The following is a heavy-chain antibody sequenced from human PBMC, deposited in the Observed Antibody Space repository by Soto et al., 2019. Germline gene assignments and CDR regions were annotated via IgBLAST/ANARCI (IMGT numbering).Heavy chain of an antibody. V-gene: IGHV1-18*04. CDR2: ISAYNGKT. J-gene: IGHJ4*02. CDR1: GYTFTSYG. CDR3: ARDKEVTYCGGDCYPPGY. Sequence: ASVKVSCKASGYTFTSYGISWVRQAPGQGLEWMGWISAYNGKTNYVQKLQGRVTMTTDTSTSTAYMELWSLRSDDTAVYYCARDKEVTYCGGDCYPPGYWGQGTLVTVSS. D-gene: IGHD2-21*02.